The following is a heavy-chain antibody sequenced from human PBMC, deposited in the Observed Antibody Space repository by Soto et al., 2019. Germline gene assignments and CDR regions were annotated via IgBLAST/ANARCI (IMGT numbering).Heavy chain of an antibody. V-gene: IGHV4-39*01. D-gene: IGHD3-9*01. Sequence: SETLSLTCAVSGGSISSGGYYWSWIRQHPGKGLEWIGSVYYSGSTYYNPSLESRVTISVDKSKNQFSLKLMSLSAADTAVYYCGRLEGLATISYYFDYWGQGALVTVSS. CDR1: GGSISSGGYY. CDR3: GRLEGLATISYYFDY. J-gene: IGHJ4*02. CDR2: VYYSGST.